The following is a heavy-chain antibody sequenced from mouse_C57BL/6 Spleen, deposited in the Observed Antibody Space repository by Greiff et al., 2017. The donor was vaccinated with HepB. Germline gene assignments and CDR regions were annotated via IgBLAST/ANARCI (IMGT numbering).Heavy chain of an antibody. Sequence: EVQLQQSGPELVKPGASVKISCKASGYTFTDYYMNWVKQSHGKSLEWIGDINPNNGGTSYNQKFKGKATLTVDKSSSTAYMELRSLTSEDSAVYYCASRVPAQAGWFAYWGQGTLVTVSA. CDR1: GYTFTDYY. V-gene: IGHV1-26*01. D-gene: IGHD3-2*02. J-gene: IGHJ3*01. CDR3: ASRVPAQAGWFAY. CDR2: INPNNGGT.